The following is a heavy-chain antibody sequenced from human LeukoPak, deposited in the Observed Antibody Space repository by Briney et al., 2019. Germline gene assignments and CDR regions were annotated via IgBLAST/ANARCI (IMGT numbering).Heavy chain of an antibody. V-gene: IGHV4-31*03. CDR2: ISYIGNT. CDR3: ARASVGWGSGSYFNH. CDR1: GGSASSGGYY. D-gene: IGHD3-10*01. Sequence: SETLSLTCTVSGGSASSGGYYWSWIRQHPGKGLEWIGYISYIGNTYYNPSLKSRVTISVDTSKKQFSLKLTSVTSADTAVYYCARASVGWGSGSYFNHWGQGTLVTVSS. J-gene: IGHJ4*02.